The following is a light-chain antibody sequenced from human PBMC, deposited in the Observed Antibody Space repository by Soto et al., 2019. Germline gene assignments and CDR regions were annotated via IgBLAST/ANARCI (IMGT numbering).Light chain of an antibody. CDR2: WAS. CDR1: QSVLYSSNSKNY. J-gene: IGKJ4*01. Sequence: DIVMTQSPDSLAVSLGERATINCKSSQSVLYSSNSKNYLAWYQQKPGQPPKLLIYWASTRESGVPDRFSGSGSGLDFTLTISSLQAEDVAVYYCQQYYSTPHFGGGTKVEIK. CDR3: QQYYSTPH. V-gene: IGKV4-1*01.